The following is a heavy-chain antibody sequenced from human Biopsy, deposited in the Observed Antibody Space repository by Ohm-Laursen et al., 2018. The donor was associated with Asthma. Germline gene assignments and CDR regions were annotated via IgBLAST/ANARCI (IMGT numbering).Heavy chain of an antibody. Sequence: SVKVSCKASGYTFTNYYIHWVRQAPGQGLEWVGIINPSGGDTSYPQKFQGRVSVTMDTSTSTVSMELSSLRSEDTAVYYCALSQFDYWGQGTLLTVSS. V-gene: IGHV1-46*01. CDR3: ALSQFDY. J-gene: IGHJ4*02. CDR2: INPSGGDT. CDR1: GYTFTNYY.